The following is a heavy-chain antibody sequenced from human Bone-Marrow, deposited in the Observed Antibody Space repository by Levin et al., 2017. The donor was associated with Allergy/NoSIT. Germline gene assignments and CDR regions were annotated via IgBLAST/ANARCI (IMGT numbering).Heavy chain of an antibody. Sequence: GESLKISCAASGFTFDDYGMSWVRQAPGKGLEWVSGINWNGGSTGYADSVKGRFTISRDNAKNSLYLQMNSLRAEDTALYYCARSLMGALAVAGISPGEPSTSSWYFDRWGRGTLVTVSS. CDR2: INWNGGST. CDR1: GFTFDDYG. CDR3: ARSLMGALAVAGISPGEPSTSSWYFDR. J-gene: IGHJ2*01. D-gene: IGHD6-19*01. V-gene: IGHV3-20*04.